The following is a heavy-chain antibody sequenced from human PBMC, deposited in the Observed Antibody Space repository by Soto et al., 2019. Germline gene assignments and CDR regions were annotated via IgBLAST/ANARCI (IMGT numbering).Heavy chain of an antibody. CDR2: IYYSGST. J-gene: IGHJ6*02. V-gene: IGHV4-59*01. CDR1: GGSISSYY. Sequence: SETLSLTCTVSGGSISSYYWSWIRQPPGKGLEWIGYIYYSGSTNYNPSLKSRVTISVDTSKNQFSLKLSTVRAEDTAVYYCATSSWYFEVGAQPHYGMDVWGQGTTVTVSS. CDR3: ATSSWYFEVGAQPHYGMDV. D-gene: IGHD6-13*01.